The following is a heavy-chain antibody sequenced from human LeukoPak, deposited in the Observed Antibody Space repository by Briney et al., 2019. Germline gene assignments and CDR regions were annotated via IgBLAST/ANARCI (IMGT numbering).Heavy chain of an antibody. J-gene: IGHJ6*02. V-gene: IGHV4-34*01. D-gene: IGHD5-18*01. Sequence: SETLSLTCAVYGGSFSGYYWSWIRQPPGKGLEWIGEINHSGSTNYNPSLKSRVTISVDTSKNQFSLKLSSVIAADTAVYYCARGSGRMVGYYYYYYGMDVWGQGTTVTVSS. CDR1: GGSFSGYY. CDR3: ARGSGRMVGYYYYYYGMDV. CDR2: INHSGST.